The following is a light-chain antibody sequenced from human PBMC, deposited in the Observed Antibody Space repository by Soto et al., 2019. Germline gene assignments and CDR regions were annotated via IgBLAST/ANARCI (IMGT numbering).Light chain of an antibody. CDR1: QSLLHSNGYNY. V-gene: IGKV2-28*01. CDR2: LGS. J-gene: IGKJ2*01. Sequence: IVMTQSPLSLPVTPGEPASISCMSSQSLLHSNGYNYLDWYLQKPGQSPQLLIFLGSNRASGVPYRFSGSGSGTDFTLKISRVEAEDVGVYYCMQALQTPYTFGQGTKLQI. CDR3: MQALQTPYT.